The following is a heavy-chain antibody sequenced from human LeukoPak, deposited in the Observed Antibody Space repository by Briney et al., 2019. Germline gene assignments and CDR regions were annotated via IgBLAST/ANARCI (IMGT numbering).Heavy chain of an antibody. Sequence: SVKVSCKASGGTFSSYAISWVRQAPGQGLEWMGGIIPIFGTANYAQKFQGRVTITADESTSTAYMELSSLRSEGTAVYYCAASRLLWFGELVNWFDPWGQGTLVTVSS. V-gene: IGHV1-69*13. J-gene: IGHJ5*02. CDR1: GGTFSSYA. CDR2: IIPIFGTA. CDR3: AASRLLWFGELVNWFDP. D-gene: IGHD3-10*01.